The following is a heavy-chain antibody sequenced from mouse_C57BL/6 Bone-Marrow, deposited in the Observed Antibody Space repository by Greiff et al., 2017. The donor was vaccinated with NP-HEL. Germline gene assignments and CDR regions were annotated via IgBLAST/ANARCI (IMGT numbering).Heavy chain of an antibody. J-gene: IGHJ3*01. D-gene: IGHD2-1*01. Sequence: VQLQQSGPELVKPGASVKISCKASGYTFTDYYMNWVKQSHGKSLEWIGDINPNNGGTSYNQKFKGKATLTVDKSSSPAYMELRSLTSEDSAVYYCASLWGNYVGAYWGQGTLVTVSA. CDR2: INPNNGGT. CDR1: GYTFTDYY. V-gene: IGHV1-26*01. CDR3: ASLWGNYVGAY.